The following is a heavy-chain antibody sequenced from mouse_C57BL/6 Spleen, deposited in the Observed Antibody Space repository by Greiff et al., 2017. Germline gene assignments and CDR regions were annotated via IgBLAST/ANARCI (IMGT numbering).Heavy chain of an antibody. Sequence: VQLQQSGAELVKPGASVKLSCKASGYTFTSYWMPWVKQRPGQGLEWIGMIHPSSGSTNYNEKFKSKATLTVDKSSSTAYMQLSSLTSEDSAVYYCGRRRGNGAYAMDYWGQGTSVTVSS. J-gene: IGHJ4*01. CDR1: GYTFTSYW. CDR3: GRRRGNGAYAMDY. V-gene: IGHV1-64*01. CDR2: IHPSSGST.